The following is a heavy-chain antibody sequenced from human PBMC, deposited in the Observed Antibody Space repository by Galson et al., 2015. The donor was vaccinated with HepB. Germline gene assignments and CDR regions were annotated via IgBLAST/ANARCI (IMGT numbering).Heavy chain of an antibody. D-gene: IGHD2-2*01. J-gene: IGHJ4*02. Sequence: SLRLSCAASGFTFSSYGMRWVRQAPGKGLEWVAFIRYDGSNKYHADSVKGRFTISRDNSKNTLYLQMNSLRAEDTAVYYCAKMICSSTSCYSGFDYWGQGTLVTVSS. V-gene: IGHV3-30*02. CDR2: IRYDGSNK. CDR3: AKMICSSTSCYSGFDY. CDR1: GFTFSSYG.